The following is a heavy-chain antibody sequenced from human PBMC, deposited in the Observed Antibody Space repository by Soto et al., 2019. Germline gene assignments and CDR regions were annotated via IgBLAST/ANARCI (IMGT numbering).Heavy chain of an antibody. Sequence: QVQLVQSGAELKRPGSSVKFSCKASGVTFSSYNIHWVRQAPGQGLEWMGRIVPFLGTIDHAQTFQDRVTISADKSTSTAYMELTSLRSDDTAVYYCAGPSGVVPYDAFDVWGQGTMLIVSS. CDR2: IVPFLGTI. J-gene: IGHJ3*01. CDR1: GVTFSSYN. D-gene: IGHD3-3*01. CDR3: AGPSGVVPYDAFDV. V-gene: IGHV1-69*08.